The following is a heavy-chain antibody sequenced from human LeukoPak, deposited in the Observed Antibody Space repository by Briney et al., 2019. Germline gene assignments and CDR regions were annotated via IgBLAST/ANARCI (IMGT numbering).Heavy chain of an antibody. Sequence: SETLSLTCTVSGGSISSGVYYWSWIRQPPGKGLEWIGYIYYSGSTNYNPSLKSRVTISVDTSKNQFSLKLSSVTAADTAVYYCASSPVDSSGYFWDYWGQGTLVAVSS. J-gene: IGHJ4*02. CDR1: GGSISSGVYY. CDR2: IYYSGST. D-gene: IGHD3-22*01. CDR3: ASSPVDSSGYFWDY. V-gene: IGHV4-61*08.